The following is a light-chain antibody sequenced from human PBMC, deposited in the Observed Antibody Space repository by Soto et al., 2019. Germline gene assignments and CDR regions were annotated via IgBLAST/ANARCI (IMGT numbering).Light chain of an antibody. CDR3: QQYNNWPPGT. CDR1: QSVFSK. CDR2: DAS. J-gene: IGKJ1*01. V-gene: IGKV3-15*01. Sequence: EIVMTQSPATLSVSPGERATLSCRASQSVFSKLAWYQQKPGQAPRLLIYDASTRATGIPARFSGSGSGTEFTLTISSLQSQDFAVYYCQQYNNWPPGTFGQGTKVEIK.